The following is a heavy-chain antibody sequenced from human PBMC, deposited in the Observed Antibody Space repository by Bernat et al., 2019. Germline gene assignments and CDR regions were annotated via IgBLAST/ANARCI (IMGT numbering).Heavy chain of an antibody. CDR3: ARDRYSSGWYGTDYYYYGMDV. CDR2: RSSDGSNK. CDR1: GFTFSSYA. Sequence: QVQLVESGGGVVQPGRSLRLSCAASGFTFSSYAMHWVRQAPGKGLEWVAVRSSDGSNKKHADSVKGRFTISRDDFKNTLYLEMNSLRVEDTAVYYCARDRYSSGWYGTDYYYYGMDVWGQGTTVTVSS. J-gene: IGHJ6*02. D-gene: IGHD6-19*01. V-gene: IGHV3-30-3*01.